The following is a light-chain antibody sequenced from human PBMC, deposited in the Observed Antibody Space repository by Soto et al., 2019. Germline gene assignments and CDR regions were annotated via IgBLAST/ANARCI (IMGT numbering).Light chain of an antibody. V-gene: IGLV1-44*01. CDR2: SNN. CDR1: SSNIGGNA. CDR3: AAWDDSLSGYV. J-gene: IGLJ1*01. Sequence: QSLLTQPPSASGTPGQRVTISCSGSSSNIGGNAVNWYQQLPGTTPKLLIYSNNQRPSGVPDRFSGSKSGTSASLAISGLQSEDEADYYCAAWDDSLSGYVFGTGTKLTVL.